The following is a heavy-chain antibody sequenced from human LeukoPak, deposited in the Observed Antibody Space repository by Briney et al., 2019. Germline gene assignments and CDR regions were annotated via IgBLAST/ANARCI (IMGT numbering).Heavy chain of an antibody. CDR2: IYSTGST. V-gene: IGHV4-4*07. J-gene: IGHJ4*02. CDR3: ATDMAAMAGSSTFDY. Sequence: SETLSLTCTVSGASISSQYWSWVRRAAGSGLEWIGRIYSTGSTNYNPSLKSRVTVSVDTSKNQFYLRLSSVTAADTAVYYCATDMAAMAGSSTFDYWGQGILVMVSS. CDR1: GASISSQY. D-gene: IGHD5-18*01.